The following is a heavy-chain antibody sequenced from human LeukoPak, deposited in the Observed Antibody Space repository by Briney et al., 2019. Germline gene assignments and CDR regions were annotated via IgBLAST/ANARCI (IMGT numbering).Heavy chain of an antibody. D-gene: IGHD5-18*01. Sequence: PGGSLRLSCAASGFTFSSYGMHWVRQAPGKGLEWVAFIRYDGSNKYYADSVKGRFTISRDNSKNTLYLQMNSLRAEDTAVYYCAKEHPRWIQLWYFDYWGQGTLVTVSS. J-gene: IGHJ4*02. CDR3: AKEHPRWIQLWYFDY. V-gene: IGHV3-30*02. CDR2: IRYDGSNK. CDR1: GFTFSSYG.